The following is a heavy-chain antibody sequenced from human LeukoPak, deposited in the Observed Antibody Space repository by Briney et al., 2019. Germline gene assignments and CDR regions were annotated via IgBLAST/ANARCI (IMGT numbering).Heavy chain of an antibody. CDR3: ARAVDYRNYFDY. D-gene: IGHD4-11*01. CDR2: IYHSGTT. J-gene: IGHJ4*02. CDR1: GDSMTRGGYY. V-gene: IGHV4-31*03. Sequence: SETLSLTCTVSGDSMTRGGYYWSWVRQHPGKGLEWIGFIYHSGTTFYNPSLEGRAAISVDTSQNQFSLKLTSVTAADTAVYYCARAVDYRNYFDYWGQGTTVTVSS.